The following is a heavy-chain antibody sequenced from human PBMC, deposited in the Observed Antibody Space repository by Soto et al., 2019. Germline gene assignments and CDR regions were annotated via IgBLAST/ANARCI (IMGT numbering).Heavy chain of an antibody. J-gene: IGHJ4*02. V-gene: IGHV1-18*04. CDR2: ITVNSGNT. CDR3: GWGLGAATNDFDY. Sequence: GASVKVSCKASGYSFISYGIGWVRQAPGQGLEWMGWITVNSGNTNYPQKFQGRVTMTTDTSTSTAYMELRSLTSDDTAVYYCGWGLGAATNDFDYCGPRTLVPVSA. CDR1: GYSFISYG. D-gene: IGHD2-21*01.